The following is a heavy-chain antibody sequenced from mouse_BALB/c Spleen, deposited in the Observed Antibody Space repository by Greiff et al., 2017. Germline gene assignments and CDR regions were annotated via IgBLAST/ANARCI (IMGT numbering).Heavy chain of an antibody. CDR2: INPSNGGT. J-gene: IGHJ4*01. D-gene: IGHD2-3*01. V-gene: IGHV1S81*02. Sequence: QVQLQQSGAELVKPGASVKLSCKASGYTFTSYYMYWVKQRPGQGLEWIGEINPSNGGTNFNEKFKSKATLTVDKSSSTAYMQLSSLTSEDSAVYYCTRGGYYHYYAMDYWGQGTSVTVSS. CDR3: TRGGYYHYYAMDY. CDR1: GYTFTSYY.